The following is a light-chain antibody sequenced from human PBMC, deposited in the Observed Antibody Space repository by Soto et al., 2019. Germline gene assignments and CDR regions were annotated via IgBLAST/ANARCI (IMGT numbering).Light chain of an antibody. V-gene: IGLV1-47*01. CDR3: AAWDDSLKV. Sequence: QSVLTRPPSASVTPGQRVTISCSGSSSNIGSSYVYWYQQLPGTAPKLLIYRNNQRPSGVPDRFSGSKPGTSASMAIRGLRSEDEADYYCAAWDDSLKVFGAGTKVTVL. CDR2: RNN. CDR1: SSNIGSSY. J-gene: IGLJ1*01.